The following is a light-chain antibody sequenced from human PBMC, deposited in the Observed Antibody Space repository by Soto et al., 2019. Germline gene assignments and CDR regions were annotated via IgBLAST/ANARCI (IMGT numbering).Light chain of an antibody. CDR2: GVS. V-gene: IGLV2-14*03. CDR1: SSDIGSYNY. CDR3: SSYTFSSTLVV. Sequence: QSVLTQPASVSGSAGESITISCTGTSSDIGSYNYVSWYQQLPGKVPKLMIYGVSNRPSGVSNRFSGSKSGNTASLTISGLQAEDEADYYCSSYTFSSTLVVFGGGTKLTVL. J-gene: IGLJ2*01.